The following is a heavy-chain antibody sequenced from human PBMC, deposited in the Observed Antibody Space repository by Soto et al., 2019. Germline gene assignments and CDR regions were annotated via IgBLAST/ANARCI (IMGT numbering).Heavy chain of an antibody. D-gene: IGHD2-15*01. CDR2: IYIGGST. J-gene: IGHJ4*02. Sequence: EVQLVESGGGLVQPGGSLRLSCAASGFTVSSNYMSWVRQAPGKGLEWVSVIYIGGSTYYADSVKGRFTISRHNSKNTLYLQMNSLRAEDRAVYYCATGGSQGYCSGGSCYGLSGFDYWGQGNLVTVSS. CDR3: ATGGSQGYCSGGSCYGLSGFDY. V-gene: IGHV3-53*04. CDR1: GFTVSSNY.